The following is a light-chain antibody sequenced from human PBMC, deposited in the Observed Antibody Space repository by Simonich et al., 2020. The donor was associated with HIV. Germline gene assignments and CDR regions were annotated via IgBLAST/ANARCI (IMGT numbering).Light chain of an antibody. Sequence: DIQMTQSPSTLSASVGDRVTITCRASQSISPWLAWYQQKPGKAPKLLIYKASSLESGVPSRFSGSGSGTEFTLTISSLQPDDFATYYCQQYNSYGTFGQGTKVEIK. CDR1: QSISPW. CDR2: KAS. J-gene: IGKJ1*01. CDR3: QQYNSYGT. V-gene: IGKV1-5*03.